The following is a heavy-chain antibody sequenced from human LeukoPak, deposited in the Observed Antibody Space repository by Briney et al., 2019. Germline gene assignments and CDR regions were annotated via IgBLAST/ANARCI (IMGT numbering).Heavy chain of an antibody. D-gene: IGHD6-19*01. J-gene: IGHJ4*02. V-gene: IGHV3-23*01. Sequence: GGSLRLSCTASGFAFSVYAMSWLRQPPGKGLEWVSTINANSGTTSYADSVKGRFTISRDNAKNSLYLQMNSLRAEDTAVYYCARVPRPVAAPDDYWGQGTLVTVSS. CDR2: INANSGTT. CDR1: GFAFSVYA. CDR3: ARVPRPVAAPDDY.